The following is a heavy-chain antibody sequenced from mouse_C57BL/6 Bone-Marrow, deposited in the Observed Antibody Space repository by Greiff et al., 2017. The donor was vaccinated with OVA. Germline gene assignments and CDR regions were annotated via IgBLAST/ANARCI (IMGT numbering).Heavy chain of an antibody. CDR2: IYPGSGNT. CDR3: ARGGYDVEGFAY. D-gene: IGHD2-2*01. J-gene: IGHJ3*01. Sequence: VQLVESGAELARPGASVKLSCKASGYTFTSYGISWVKQRTGQGLEWIGEIYPGSGNTYYNEKFKGKATLTADKSSSTAYMELRSLTSEDSAVYFCARGGYDVEGFAYWGQGTLVTVSA. CDR1: GYTFTSYG. V-gene: IGHV1-81*01.